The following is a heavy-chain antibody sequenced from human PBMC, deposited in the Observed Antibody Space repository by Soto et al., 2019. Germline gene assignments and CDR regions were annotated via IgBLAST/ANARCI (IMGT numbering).Heavy chain of an antibody. CDR2: IKQDGSEK. D-gene: IGHD6-19*01. J-gene: IGHJ3*02. V-gene: IGHV3-7*01. CDR3: AREDNFIIAKGWYDAFDI. CDR1: GFTFSSYW. Sequence: PGGSLRLSCAASGFTFSSYWMNWVRQAPGKGLEWVANIKQDGSEKNYVDSVKGRFTISRDNAKNSLYLQMNSLRAEDTAVYYCAREDNFIIAKGWYDAFDIWCQGIMVTVS.